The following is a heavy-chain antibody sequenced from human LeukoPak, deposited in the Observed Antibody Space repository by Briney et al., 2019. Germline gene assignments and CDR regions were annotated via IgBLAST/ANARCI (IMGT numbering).Heavy chain of an antibody. D-gene: IGHD2-2*01. CDR3: ARGGIVVVPAASRPYYYYYGMDV. V-gene: IGHV4-39*07. CDR1: GGSISSGSFY. CDR2: INHSGST. J-gene: IGHJ6*04. Sequence: SETLSLTCTVSGGSISSGSFYWGWIRQPPGKGLEWIGEINHSGSTNYNPSLKSRVTISVDTSKNKFSLKLSSVTAADTAVYYCARGGIVVVPAASRPYYYYYGMDVWGKGTTVTVSS.